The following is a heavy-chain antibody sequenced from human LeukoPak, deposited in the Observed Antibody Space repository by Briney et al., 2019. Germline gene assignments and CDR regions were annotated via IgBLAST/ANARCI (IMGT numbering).Heavy chain of an antibody. Sequence: ASVKVSCKASGYTFTGYYMHWVRQAPGQGLEWMGWMNPNSGGTNYTQKFQGRVTMTRGTSINTAYMELSRLKSDDTAVYYCATSSGYSHTWGAFDYWGQGALVTVSS. D-gene: IGHD5-18*01. J-gene: IGHJ4*02. V-gene: IGHV1-2*02. CDR2: MNPNSGGT. CDR1: GYTFTGYY. CDR3: ATSSGYSHTWGAFDY.